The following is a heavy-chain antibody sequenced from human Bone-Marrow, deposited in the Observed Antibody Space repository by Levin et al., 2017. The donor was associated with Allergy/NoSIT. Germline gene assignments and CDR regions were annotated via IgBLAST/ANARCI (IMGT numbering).Heavy chain of an antibody. V-gene: IGHV4-31*03. CDR1: GGSISSGGYY. CDR2: IYYSGST. D-gene: IGHD3-22*01. J-gene: IGHJ6*02. CDR3: ARESRGSSGYYLYYYGMDV. Sequence: SETLSLTCTVSGGSISSGGYYWSWIRQHPGMGLEWIGYIYYSGSTYYNPSLNSRVTISVDTSKNQFSLKLSSVTAADTAVYYCARESRGSSGYYLYYYGMDVWGQGTTVTVSS.